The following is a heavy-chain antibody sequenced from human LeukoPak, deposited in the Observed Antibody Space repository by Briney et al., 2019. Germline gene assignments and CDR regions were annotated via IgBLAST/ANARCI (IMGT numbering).Heavy chain of an antibody. V-gene: IGHV3-21*01. D-gene: IGHD6-13*01. CDR3: ARDSGSSWYKGLDY. CDR1: GLTFSTSS. J-gene: IGHJ4*02. CDR2: ISDNSIYI. Sequence: GGSLRLSCAAAGLTFSTSSMNWVRQAPGKGLEWVSSISDNSIYIYYADSVKGRFTISRDNAKNSLFLQVNSLRAEDTAVYYCARDSGSSWYKGLDYWGQGTLVTVSS.